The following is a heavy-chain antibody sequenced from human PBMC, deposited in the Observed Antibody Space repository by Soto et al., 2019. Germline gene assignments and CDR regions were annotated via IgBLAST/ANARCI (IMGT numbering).Heavy chain of an antibody. CDR3: AGSYGYDYYYYGMDV. J-gene: IGHJ6*02. D-gene: IGHD5-18*01. V-gene: IGHV3-48*03. CDR2: ISSSGSTI. CDR1: GFTFSSYE. Sequence: VGSLRLSCAASGFTFSSYEMNWVRQAPGKGLEWVSYISSSGSTIYYADSVKGRFTISRDNAKNSLYLQMNSLRAEDTAVYYCAGSYGYDYYYYGMDVWGQGTTVTAP.